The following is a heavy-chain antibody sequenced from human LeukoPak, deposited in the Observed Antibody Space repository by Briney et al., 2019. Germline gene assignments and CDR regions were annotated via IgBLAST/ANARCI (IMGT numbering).Heavy chain of an antibody. CDR3: ARGDHPGRFDP. CDR1: GGTFSSYA. J-gene: IGHJ5*02. CDR2: IIPIFGAA. Sequence: GSSVTVSCTASGGTFSSYAISWVRQAPGQGLEWMGGIIPIFGAANYAQKFQGRVTITTDESTSTAYMELSSLRSEDTAVYYCARGDHPGRFDPWGQGTLVTVSS. V-gene: IGHV1-69*05.